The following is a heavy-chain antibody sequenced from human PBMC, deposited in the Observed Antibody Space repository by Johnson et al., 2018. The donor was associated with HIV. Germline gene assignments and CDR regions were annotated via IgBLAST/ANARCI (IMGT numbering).Heavy chain of an antibody. D-gene: IGHD1-26*01. CDR3: AREGAWEVRPGAFDI. V-gene: IGHV3-30*03. CDR2: ISYDGSNK. CDR1: GFTFSSYG. Sequence: MLLVESGGGVVQPGRSLRLSCAASGFTFSSYGMHWVRQAPGKGLEWVAVISYDGSNKYYADSVKGRFTISRDNSKNTLYLQMNSLRAEDTAVYHCAREGAWEVRPGAFDIWGQGTTVTVSS. J-gene: IGHJ3*02.